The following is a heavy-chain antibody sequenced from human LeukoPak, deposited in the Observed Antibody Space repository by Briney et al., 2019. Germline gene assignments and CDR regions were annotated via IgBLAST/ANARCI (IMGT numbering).Heavy chain of an antibody. CDR2: IADDGGVK. V-gene: IGHV3-30*03. Sequence: PGRSLSLSCVASGITFSRHGMEWVRQAPGKGLEWVAVIADDGGVKQYADSVKGRFTDSRDNSKSTLYLQMNGLSVEDTAIYYCAREATWGEWYFDHWGQGTPVTVSS. D-gene: IGHD3-3*01. CDR1: GITFSRHG. CDR3: AREATWGEWYFDH. J-gene: IGHJ4*02.